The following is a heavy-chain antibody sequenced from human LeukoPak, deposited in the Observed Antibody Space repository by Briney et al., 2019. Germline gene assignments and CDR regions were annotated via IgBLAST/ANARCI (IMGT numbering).Heavy chain of an antibody. D-gene: IGHD2-21*02. CDR3: ARGDLIVVVTAIADY. CDR1: GFTFSSYW. Sequence: GGSLRLSCAASGFTFSSYWMSWVRQAPGKGLEWVADIKQDGSEKYYVDSVKGRFTISRDNAKNSLYLQMNSLRAEDTAVYYCARGDLIVVVTAIADYWGQGTLVTVSS. CDR2: IKQDGSEK. J-gene: IGHJ4*02. V-gene: IGHV3-7*01.